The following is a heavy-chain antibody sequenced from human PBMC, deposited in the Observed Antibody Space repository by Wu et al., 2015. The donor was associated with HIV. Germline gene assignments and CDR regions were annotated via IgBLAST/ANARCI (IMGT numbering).Heavy chain of an antibody. CDR1: GYTFIGYY. CDR2: IIPNSAGT. D-gene: IGHD3-16*01. J-gene: IGHJ6*03. V-gene: IGHV1-2*02. Sequence: QVQLVQSGAEVKKPGASVKVSCKASGYTFIGYYLHWVRQAPGQGLEWMGWIIPNSAGTNYAQKFQGRVTMTGDTSISTAYMELRRLRFDDTAVYYCAFGQAPMISDYYYMDVWGKGTTITVSS. CDR3: AFGQAPMISDYYYMDV.